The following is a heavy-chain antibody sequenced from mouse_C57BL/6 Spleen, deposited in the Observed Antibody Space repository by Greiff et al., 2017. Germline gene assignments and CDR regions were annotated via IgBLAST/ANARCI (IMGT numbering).Heavy chain of an antibody. D-gene: IGHD1-1*01. CDR2: INPNNGGT. Sequence: VQLQQSGPELVKPGASVKIPCKASGYTFTDYNMDWVKQSHGKSLEWIGDINPNNGGTIYNHKFKGKATLTVDKSSSTAYMELRSLTSEDTAVYYCARKDYGSSYDYAMDYWGQGTSVTVSS. J-gene: IGHJ4*01. V-gene: IGHV1-18*01. CDR3: ARKDYGSSYDYAMDY. CDR1: GYTFTDYN.